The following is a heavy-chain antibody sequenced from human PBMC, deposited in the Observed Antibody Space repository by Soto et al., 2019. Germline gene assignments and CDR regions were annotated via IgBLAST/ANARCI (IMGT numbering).Heavy chain of an antibody. CDR1: GGSFSGYY. CDR3: ARHYWGYDSSGYYGY. D-gene: IGHD3-22*01. CDR2: INHSGST. J-gene: IGHJ4*02. Sequence: SETLSLTCAVYGGSFSGYYWSWIRQPPGKGLEWIGEINHSGSTNYNPSLKSRVTISVDPSKNQFSLKLSSVTAAATAVYFCARHYWGYDSSGYYGYWGQGTLVTVSS. V-gene: IGHV4-34*01.